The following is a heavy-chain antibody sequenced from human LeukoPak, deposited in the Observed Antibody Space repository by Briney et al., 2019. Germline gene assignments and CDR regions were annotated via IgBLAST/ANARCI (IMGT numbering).Heavy chain of an antibody. CDR1: GFTFSSYA. J-gene: IGHJ4*02. Sequence: PGGSLRLSCAASGFTFSSYAMSWVRQAPGKGLEWVAFIRYDGNIKFYADSMKGRFTISRDNSKNTLYLHINSLRPEDTALYYCVKDNPLDYWGQGTLVIVSS. V-gene: IGHV3-30*02. CDR2: IRYDGNIK. CDR3: VKDNPLDY. D-gene: IGHD1-14*01.